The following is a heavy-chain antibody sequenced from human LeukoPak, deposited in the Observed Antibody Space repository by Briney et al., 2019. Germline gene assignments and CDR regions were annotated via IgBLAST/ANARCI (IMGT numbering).Heavy chain of an antibody. CDR3: ARGPTLTYYYDSSGYYCSDY. D-gene: IGHD3-22*01. CDR2: INHSGST. CDR1: GGSFSGYY. Sequence: KPSETLSLTCAVYGGSFSGYYWSWIRQPPGKGLEWIGEINHSGSTNYNPSLKSRVTISVDTSKNQFSLKLSSVTAADTAVYYCARGPTLTYYYDSSGYYCSDYWGQGTLVTVSS. J-gene: IGHJ4*02. V-gene: IGHV4-34*01.